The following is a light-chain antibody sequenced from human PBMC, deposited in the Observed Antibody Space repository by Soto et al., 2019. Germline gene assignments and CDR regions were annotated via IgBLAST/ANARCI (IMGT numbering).Light chain of an antibody. CDR1: SSDVGGYNY. CDR3: SSYTSSSTLEGV. Sequence: QSVLTQPASVSGSPGQSITISCTGTSSDVGGYNYVSWNQQHPGKAPKLMIYDDRNRPSGVSNRFSGSKSGKTASLNISGLQAEDEADYYCSSYTSSSTLEGVFGTGTKVTVL. J-gene: IGLJ1*01. V-gene: IGLV2-14*01. CDR2: DDR.